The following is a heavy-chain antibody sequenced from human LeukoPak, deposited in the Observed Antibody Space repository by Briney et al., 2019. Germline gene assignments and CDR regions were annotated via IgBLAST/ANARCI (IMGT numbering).Heavy chain of an antibody. CDR1: GFTFSSWW. V-gene: IGHV3-7*01. CDR2: IKQDGSEK. Sequence: GRSLRLSCVASGFTFSSWWMSWVRQAPGKGLEWVASIKQDGSEKYYVDSVKGRFTISKDNAKNSLYLHLNSLRGDDTAVYYCAREDHSKYEFWGQGTLVTVSS. CDR3: AREDHSKYEF. J-gene: IGHJ4*02. D-gene: IGHD4-11*01.